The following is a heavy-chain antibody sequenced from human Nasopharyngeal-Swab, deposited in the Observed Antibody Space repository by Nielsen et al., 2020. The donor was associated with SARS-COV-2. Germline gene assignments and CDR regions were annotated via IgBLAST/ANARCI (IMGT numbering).Heavy chain of an antibody. D-gene: IGHD6-13*01. CDR2: ISGAGGTT. V-gene: IGHV3-23*01. Sequence: GESLKISCAVSGFPLTQHAMSWVRQAPGKGLEWVSFISGAGGTTFYSDSVKGRFTISRDNSKNTVYLQMDSLRAEDAAIYYCAKDMAAGYFFDLWGQGTLVTVSS. CDR3: AKDMAAGYFFDL. J-gene: IGHJ4*02. CDR1: GFPLTQHA.